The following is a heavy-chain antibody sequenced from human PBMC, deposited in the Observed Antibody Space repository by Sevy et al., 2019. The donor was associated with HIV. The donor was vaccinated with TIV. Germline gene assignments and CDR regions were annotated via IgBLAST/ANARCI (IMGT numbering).Heavy chain of an antibody. CDR3: ARRYFDL. CDR2: IRQDGNEI. CDR1: GFTFDTYW. Sequence: GGSLRLSCAASGFTFDTYWMQWVRQAPGQGLEWVANIRQDGNEIYYADSVKGRFTISRDNAKESLYLQMSNLRVEDTGICYCARRYFDLWGQGTLVTVSS. J-gene: IGHJ4*02. V-gene: IGHV3-7*01.